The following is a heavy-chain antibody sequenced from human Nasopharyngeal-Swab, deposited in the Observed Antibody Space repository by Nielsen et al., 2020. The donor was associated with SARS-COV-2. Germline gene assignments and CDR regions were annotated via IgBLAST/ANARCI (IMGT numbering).Heavy chain of an antibody. Sequence: GESLKISCAASGFTFSSYGMHWVRQAPGKGPEWVAVIWYDGSNKYYADSVKGRFPISRDNSKNTLYLQMNSLRAEDTAVYYCARDLRCSSTSCYDEAAYWGQGTLVTVSS. D-gene: IGHD2-2*01. V-gene: IGHV3-33*01. CDR2: IWYDGSNK. CDR1: GFTFSSYG. J-gene: IGHJ4*02. CDR3: ARDLRCSSTSCYDEAAY.